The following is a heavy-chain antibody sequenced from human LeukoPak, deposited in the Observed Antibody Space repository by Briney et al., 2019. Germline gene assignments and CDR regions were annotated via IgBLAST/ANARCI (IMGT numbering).Heavy chain of an antibody. V-gene: IGHV3-23*01. CDR3: AKEGHYYDSSGYQYYYYYGMDV. J-gene: IGHJ6*02. CDR2: IRQSGDIT. D-gene: IGHD3-22*01. Sequence: GGSLRLSCAASEFTFSNYVMNWVRQAPGKGLEWVSSIRQSGDITYYADSVKGRFTISRDNSKNTLYLQMNSLRAEDTAVYYCAKEGHYYDSSGYQYYYYYGMDVWGQGTTVTVSS. CDR1: EFTFSNYV.